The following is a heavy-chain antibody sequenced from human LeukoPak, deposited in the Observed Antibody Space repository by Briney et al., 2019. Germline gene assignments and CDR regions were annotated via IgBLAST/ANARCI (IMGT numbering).Heavy chain of an antibody. CDR1: GGSFSGYY. D-gene: IGHD3-22*01. CDR2: INHSGST. Sequence: SETLSLTCAVYGGSFSGYYWSWIRQPSGKGLEWIGEINHSGSTNYNPSLKSRVTISVDTSKNQFSLKLSSVTAADTAVYYCARGGGYYYDSSGLIDYWGQGTLVTVSS. J-gene: IGHJ4*02. V-gene: IGHV4-34*01. CDR3: ARGGGYYYDSSGLIDY.